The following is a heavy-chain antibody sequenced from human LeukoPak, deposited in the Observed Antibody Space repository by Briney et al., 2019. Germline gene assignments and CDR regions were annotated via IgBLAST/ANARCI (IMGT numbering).Heavy chain of an antibody. Sequence: SETLSLTCTVSGDSLSSNNYYWGWIRPPPGKGLEWIGEINHSGSTNYNPSLKSRVTISVGTSKNQFSLKLSSVTAADTAVYYCARGRAITMVRGVTSTAFDPWGQGTLVTVSS. D-gene: IGHD3-10*01. J-gene: IGHJ5*02. V-gene: IGHV4-39*07. CDR2: INHSGST. CDR3: ARGRAITMVRGVTSTAFDP. CDR1: GDSLSSNNYY.